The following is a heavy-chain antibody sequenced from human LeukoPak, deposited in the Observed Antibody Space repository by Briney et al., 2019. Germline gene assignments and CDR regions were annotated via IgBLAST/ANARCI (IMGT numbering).Heavy chain of an antibody. D-gene: IGHD3-22*01. V-gene: IGHV3-30-3*01. CDR1: GFTFSSYA. CDR2: ISYDGSNK. CDR3: ARDYYDSSGPTYAFDI. Sequence: GGSLRLSCAASGFTFSSYAMHWVRQAPGKGLEWVAVISYDGSNKYYADSVKGRFTISRDNSKNTLYLQMNSLRAEDTAVYYCARDYYDSSGPTYAFDIWGQGTMVTVSS. J-gene: IGHJ3*02.